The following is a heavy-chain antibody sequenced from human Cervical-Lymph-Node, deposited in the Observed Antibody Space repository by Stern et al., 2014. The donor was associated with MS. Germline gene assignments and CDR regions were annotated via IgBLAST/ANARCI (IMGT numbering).Heavy chain of an antibody. Sequence: VNLVESGGGVVQPGRSLRLSCAASGFTFSSSGMHWVRQAPGKGLEWLAIIYYDGSNRYYADSVKGRFTISRDNSKNTLYLQMNSLRAEDTAVYYFAREGGNTAEYFQHWGQGTLVTVSS. V-gene: IGHV3-33*01. D-gene: IGHD4-23*01. CDR3: AREGGNTAEYFQH. CDR2: IYYDGSNR. J-gene: IGHJ1*01. CDR1: GFTFSSSG.